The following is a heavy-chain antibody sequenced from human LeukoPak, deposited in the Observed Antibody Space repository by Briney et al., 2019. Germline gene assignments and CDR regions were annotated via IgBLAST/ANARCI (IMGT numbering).Heavy chain of an antibody. CDR1: GFTFSSYS. J-gene: IGHJ3*02. V-gene: IGHV3-21*01. Sequence: PGGSLRLSCAASGFTFSSYSMNWVRQAPGKGLEWVSSIGSRSIYTYSADSVKGRFTISRDNAKNSLYLQMNSLRAGDTAVYYCARGGLNFDAFDIWGQGTMVTVSS. CDR2: IGSRSIYT. D-gene: IGHD1-7*01. CDR3: ARGGLNFDAFDI.